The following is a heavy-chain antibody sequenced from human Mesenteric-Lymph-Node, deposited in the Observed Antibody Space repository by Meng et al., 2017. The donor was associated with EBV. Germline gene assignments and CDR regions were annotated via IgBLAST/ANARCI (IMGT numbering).Heavy chain of an antibody. Sequence: DSVKGRFTISRDNSKNTVYLQMNSLRAEDTAVYYCAKTVRRIAVTGREYYFDYWGQGTLVTVSS. D-gene: IGHD6-19*01. V-gene: IGHV3-23*01. J-gene: IGHJ4*02. CDR3: AKTVRRIAVTGREYYFDY.